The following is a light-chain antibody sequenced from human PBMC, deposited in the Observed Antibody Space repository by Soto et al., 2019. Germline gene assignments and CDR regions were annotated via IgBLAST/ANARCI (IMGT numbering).Light chain of an antibody. CDR1: SSDVGSYNH. J-gene: IGLJ1*01. CDR2: EVT. Sequence: QSVLTQPVSVSGSPGQSIAISCTGTSSDVGSYNHVSWYQQYPGKAPKLMIYEVTNRPSGVSNRFSGSKSGSTASLTISGLQAEDEAEYYCNSLSATGTSYVFGTGTKVTVL. V-gene: IGLV2-14*01. CDR3: NSLSATGTSYV.